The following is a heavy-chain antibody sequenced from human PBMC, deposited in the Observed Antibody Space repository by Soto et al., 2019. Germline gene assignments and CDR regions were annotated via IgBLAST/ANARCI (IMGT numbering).Heavy chain of an antibody. Sequence: SETLSHTCSVSGGSVSSEDHYWCWIRQPPGKGLEWIGLVYYSGSTNSNPSLTSRVTISMDTPKSQFSLKLTSVTAADTAIYYCARSVTAMATNFDFWGHGILGT. J-gene: IGHJ4*01. D-gene: IGHD2-21*02. CDR1: GGSVSSEDHY. CDR2: VYYSGST. CDR3: ARSVTAMATNFDF. V-gene: IGHV4-61*08.